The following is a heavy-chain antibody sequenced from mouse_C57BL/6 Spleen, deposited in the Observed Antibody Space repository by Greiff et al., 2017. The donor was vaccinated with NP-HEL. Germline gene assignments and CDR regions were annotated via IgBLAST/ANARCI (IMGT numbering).Heavy chain of an antibody. J-gene: IGHJ4*01. V-gene: IGHV1-64*01. CDR1: GYTFTSYW. CDR3: ARDYGSSLPYAMDY. D-gene: IGHD1-1*01. Sequence: QVQLQQPGAELVKPGASVKLSCKASGYTFTSYWMHWVKQRPGQGLEWIGMIHPNSGSTNYNEKFKSKATLTVDKSSSTAYMQLSSLTSEDSAVYYCARDYGSSLPYAMDYWGQGTSVTVSS. CDR2: IHPNSGST.